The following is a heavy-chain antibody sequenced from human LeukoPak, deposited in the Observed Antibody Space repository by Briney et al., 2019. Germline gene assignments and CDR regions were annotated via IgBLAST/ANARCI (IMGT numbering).Heavy chain of an antibody. J-gene: IGHJ3*02. V-gene: IGHV6-1*01. CDR2: TYYRSKWSN. CDR3: ARGLRDYVWGSYRWDAFDI. CDR1: GDNVSNNSAA. Sequence: SQTLSLTCAISGDNVSNNSAAWNWLRQSPSRGLEWLGRTYYRSKWSNDYAVSVKSRIIINPDTSKNQFSLKLSSVTAADTAVYYCARGLRDYVWGSYRWDAFDIWGQGTMVTVSS. D-gene: IGHD3-16*02.